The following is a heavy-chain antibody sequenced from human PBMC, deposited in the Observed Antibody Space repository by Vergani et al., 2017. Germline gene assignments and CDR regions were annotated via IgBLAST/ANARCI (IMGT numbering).Heavy chain of an antibody. CDR2: ISWNSGSI. Sequence: EVKLVESGGGLVQPGRSLRLSCAASGFTFDDYAMHWVRQAPGKGLEWVSGISWNSGSIGYADSVKGRFTISRDNAKNSLYLQMNSLRAEDMALYYCAKDVGEYYYYGMDVWGQGTTVTVSS. J-gene: IGHJ6*02. D-gene: IGHD1-26*01. V-gene: IGHV3-9*03. CDR3: AKDVGEYYYYGMDV. CDR1: GFTFDDYA.